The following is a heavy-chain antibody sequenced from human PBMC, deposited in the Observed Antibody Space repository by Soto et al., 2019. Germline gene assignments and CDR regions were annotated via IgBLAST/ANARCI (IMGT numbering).Heavy chain of an antibody. V-gene: IGHV1-2*02. Sequence: VASVKVSCKASGYTFTGYYMHWVRQAPGQGLEWMGWINPNSGGTNYAQKFQGRVTMTRDTSISTAYMELSRLRSDDTAVYYCARVGGSLSSMTTEIDYWGQGTMVTVSS. J-gene: IGHJ4*02. CDR1: GYTFTGYY. CDR2: INPNSGGT. D-gene: IGHD1-1*01. CDR3: ARVGGSLSSMTTEIDY.